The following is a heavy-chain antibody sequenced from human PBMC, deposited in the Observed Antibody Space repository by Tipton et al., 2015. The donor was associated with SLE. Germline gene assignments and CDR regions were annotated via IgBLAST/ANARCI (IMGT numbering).Heavy chain of an antibody. Sequence: QSGAEVKKPGASVKVSCKASGYTFTSYYMHWVRQAPGQGLEWMGIINPSGGSTSYAQKFQGRVTMTRDTSTSTVYMELRSLRSDDTAVYYCARSGHCTGGVCYTYYYYGMDVWGQGTTVTVSS. CDR2: INPSGGST. CDR1: GYTFTSYY. D-gene: IGHD2-8*02. J-gene: IGHJ6*02. V-gene: IGHV1-46*01. CDR3: ARSGHCTGGVCYTYYYYGMDV.